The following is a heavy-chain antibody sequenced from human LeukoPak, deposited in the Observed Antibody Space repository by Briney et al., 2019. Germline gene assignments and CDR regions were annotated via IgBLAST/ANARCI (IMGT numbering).Heavy chain of an antibody. CDR1: GFTFTNYA. V-gene: IGHV3-23*01. D-gene: IGHD4-17*01. Sequence: GGSLRLSCAASGFTFTNYAMGWVRQAPGKGLEWVSALSGSGGSTYYADSVKGRFTISRDNSKNTLYLQMNSLRAEDTAVYFCAKNFYGDYNVFFDYWGQGTLATVSS. J-gene: IGHJ4*02. CDR2: LSGSGGST. CDR3: AKNFYGDYNVFFDY.